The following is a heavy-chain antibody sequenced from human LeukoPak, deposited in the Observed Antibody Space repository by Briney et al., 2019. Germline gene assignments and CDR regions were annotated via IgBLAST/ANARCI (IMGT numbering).Heavy chain of an antibody. CDR1: GGSFSGYY. CDR3: ARVRAAAGY. CDR2: INHSGST. J-gene: IGHJ4*02. V-gene: IGHV4-34*01. Sequence: PSKTLSLTCAVYGGSFSGYYWSWIRQPPGKGLEWIGEINHSGSTNYNPSLKSRVTISVDTSKNQFSLKLSSVTAADTAVYYCARVRAAAGYWGQGTLVTVSS. D-gene: IGHD6-13*01.